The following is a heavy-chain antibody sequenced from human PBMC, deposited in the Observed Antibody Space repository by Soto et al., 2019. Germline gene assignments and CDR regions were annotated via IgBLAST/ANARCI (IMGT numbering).Heavy chain of an antibody. Sequence: QPGGSLRLSCTVSDFTFSAHWMHWVRQAPGKGLVWVSRIDEDGSQRHYADSVKGRFTISRDNAKNTLFLEMNSLTDDDTAIYFCSRGTIAWPGVDYWGPGTLVTVSS. D-gene: IGHD2-21*01. CDR3: SRGTIAWPGVDY. CDR2: IDEDGSQR. CDR1: DFTFSAHW. V-gene: IGHV3-74*01. J-gene: IGHJ4*02.